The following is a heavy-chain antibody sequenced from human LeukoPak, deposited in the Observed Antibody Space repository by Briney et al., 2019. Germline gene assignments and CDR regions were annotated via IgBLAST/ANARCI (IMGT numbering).Heavy chain of an antibody. D-gene: IGHD3-3*01. Sequence: GGSLRLSCAASGFTFSSYSMNWVRQAPGKGLEWVSSISSSSSYIYYADSVKGRFTISRDNAKNSLYLQMNSLRAEDTAVYYCARGLYDFWSGYSFDYWGQGTLVTVSS. CDR3: ARGLYDFWSGYSFDY. V-gene: IGHV3-21*01. J-gene: IGHJ4*02. CDR2: ISSSSSYI. CDR1: GFTFSSYS.